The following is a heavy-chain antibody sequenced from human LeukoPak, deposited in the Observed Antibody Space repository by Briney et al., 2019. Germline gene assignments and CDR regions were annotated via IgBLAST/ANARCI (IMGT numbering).Heavy chain of an antibody. J-gene: IGHJ5*02. D-gene: IGHD3-22*01. CDR1: GGTFSSYA. CDR3: ASDPYYYDSSGYYST. V-gene: IGHV1-69*01. CDR2: IIPIFGTA. Sequence: SSVKVSCKASGGTFSSYAISRVRQAPGQGLEWMGGIIPIFGTANYAQKFQGRVTITADESTSTAYMELSSLRSENTAVYYCASDPYYYDSSGYYSTWGQGTLVTVSS.